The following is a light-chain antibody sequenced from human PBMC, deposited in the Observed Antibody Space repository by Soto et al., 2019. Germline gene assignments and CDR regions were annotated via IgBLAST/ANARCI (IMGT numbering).Light chain of an antibody. CDR2: GAS. CDR3: QQYNNWPPIT. V-gene: IGKV3-15*01. Sequence: EIVMTQSPATLSVSPGERATLSCRASQSVSSNLAWYQQKPGQAPRLLSYGASTRATGIPARFSGSGSGTEFTLTISTLQSEDLAVYYCQQYNNWPPITFGQATRLEIK. CDR1: QSVSSN. J-gene: IGKJ5*01.